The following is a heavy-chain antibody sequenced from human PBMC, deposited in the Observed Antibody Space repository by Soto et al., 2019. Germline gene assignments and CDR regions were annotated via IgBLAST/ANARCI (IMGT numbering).Heavy chain of an antibody. V-gene: IGHV1-69*02. J-gene: IGHJ4*02. CDR3: ARGTNSGSSMSFDY. Sequence: QVQLVQSGAEVKKPGSSVKVACKASGGTFSSYTISWVRQAPGQGLEWMGRIIPILGIANYAQKFQGRVTITADKSTSTAYMELSSLRSEDTALYYCARGTNSGSSMSFDYWGQGTLVTVSS. CDR1: GGTFSSYT. CDR2: IIPILGIA. D-gene: IGHD1-26*01.